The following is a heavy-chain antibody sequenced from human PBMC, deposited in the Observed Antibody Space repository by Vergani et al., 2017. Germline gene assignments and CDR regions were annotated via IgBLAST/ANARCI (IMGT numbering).Heavy chain of an antibody. CDR1: GYTFTSYA. J-gene: IGHJ4*02. CDR3: AGEGFYDYVWGSYRLRGGYYFDY. D-gene: IGHD3-16*02. V-gene: IGHV1-3*01. CDR2: INAGNGNT. Sequence: QVQLVQSGAEVKKPGASVKVSCKASGYTFTSYAMHWVRQAPGQRLEWMGWINAGNGNTKYLQKFQGRVTITRDTSASTAYMELSSLRSEDTAVYYCAGEGFYDYVWGSYRLRGGYYFDYWGQGTLVTVSS.